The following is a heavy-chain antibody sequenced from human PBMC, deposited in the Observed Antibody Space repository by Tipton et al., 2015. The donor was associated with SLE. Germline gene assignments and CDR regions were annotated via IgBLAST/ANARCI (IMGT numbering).Heavy chain of an antibody. D-gene: IGHD5-18*01. V-gene: IGHV4-4*09. CDR1: GGSISSYY. CDR2: IYTSGST. J-gene: IGHJ3*02. Sequence: LRLSCTVSGGSISSYYWSWIRQPAGKGLEWIGYIYTSGSTNYNPSLKSRVTISVDTSKNQFSLKLSSVTAADTAVYYCARGPGGSYGSGRAFDIWGQGTMVTVSS. CDR3: ARGPGGSYGSGRAFDI.